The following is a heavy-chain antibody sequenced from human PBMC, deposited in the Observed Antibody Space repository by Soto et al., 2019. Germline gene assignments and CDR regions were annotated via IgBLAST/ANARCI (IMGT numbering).Heavy chain of an antibody. CDR1: FGSISSYY. J-gene: IGHJ4*02. Sequence: PSETLSLTCTVSFGSISSYYWNGIRQAPGKGLEWIGYVYYTGSTNYSPSLKSRVTISLDRSKSQFSLKLSSVTAADTAVYYCARVWGSSSPIFDYWGQGTLVTVSS. CDR2: VYYTGST. D-gene: IGHD6-6*01. V-gene: IGHV4-59*12. CDR3: ARVWGSSSPIFDY.